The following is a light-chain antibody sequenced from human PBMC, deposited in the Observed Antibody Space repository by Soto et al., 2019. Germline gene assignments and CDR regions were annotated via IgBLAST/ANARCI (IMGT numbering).Light chain of an antibody. CDR3: CSFAGTYTWV. J-gene: IGLJ3*02. V-gene: IGLV2-11*01. Sequence: QSVLTQPRSVSGSPGQSVTISCTGTSSDVGHYNYVSWYQQHPGKAPKLIIYDVAERPSGVPGRFSGSKSGSTASLTISGLQAEDEADYYCCSFAGTYTWVFGGGTKLTVL. CDR2: DVA. CDR1: SSDVGHYNY.